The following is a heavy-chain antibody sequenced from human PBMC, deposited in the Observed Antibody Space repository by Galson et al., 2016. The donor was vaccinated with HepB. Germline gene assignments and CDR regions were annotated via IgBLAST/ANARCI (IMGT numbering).Heavy chain of an antibody. CDR2: INTDGSTT. D-gene: IGHD1-26*01. CDR3: IRSLGATPGTGAFDY. CDR1: GFTFSSNW. V-gene: IGHV3-74*01. Sequence: SLRLSCAASGFTFSSNWMHWVRQAPGKGLVWVSRINTDGSTTNYADSVKGRFTISRDNAKNTLFLQMNSLRAEDTAVYYCIRSLGATPGTGAFDYWGQGTLVTVSS. J-gene: IGHJ4*02.